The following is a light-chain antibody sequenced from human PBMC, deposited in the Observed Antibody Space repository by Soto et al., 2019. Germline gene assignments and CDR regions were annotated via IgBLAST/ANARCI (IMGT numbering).Light chain of an antibody. CDR2: AAS. Sequence: DIQMTQSPSSLSAFVGDSVTFTCRASQGISNYLAWYHQKPGKVPKLLVYAASTLQSGAPSRFSGSGSGTEFTLTIRSLQPEDVGTYYCQHYHSPPFTFGPGTKVDIK. CDR1: QGISNY. J-gene: IGKJ3*01. CDR3: QHYHSPPFT. V-gene: IGKV1-27*01.